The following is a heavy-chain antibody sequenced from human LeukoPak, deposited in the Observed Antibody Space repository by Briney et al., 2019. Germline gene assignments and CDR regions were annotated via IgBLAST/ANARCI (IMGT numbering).Heavy chain of an antibody. CDR1: GFTFSSYG. V-gene: IGHV3-33*08. J-gene: IGHJ4*02. D-gene: IGHD1-1*01. Sequence: GRSLRLSCAASGFTFSSYGMHWVRQAPGKGLEWVAVIWYDGSNKYYADSVKGRFTISRDNSKNTLYLQMNSLRAEDTAVYYCAREGWNPGVPDYWGQGTLVTVSS. CDR3: AREGWNPGVPDY. CDR2: IWYDGSNK.